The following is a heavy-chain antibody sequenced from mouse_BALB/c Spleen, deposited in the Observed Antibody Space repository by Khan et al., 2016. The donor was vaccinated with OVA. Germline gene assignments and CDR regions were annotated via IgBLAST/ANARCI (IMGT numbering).Heavy chain of an antibody. V-gene: IGHV1S41*01. J-gene: IGHJ4*01. CDR3: ARANYYGSSLYALDY. CDR1: GYTFTSYW. CDR2: IAPGSGSW. Sequence: DLVKPGASVKLSCKASGYTFTSYWINWIKQRPGQGLEYIGLIAPGSGSWYYNEMFTGKATPTVDTPSSPDSIHLRSLSSEDSAVSSCARANYYGSSLYALDYWGQGTSVTVSS. D-gene: IGHD1-1*01.